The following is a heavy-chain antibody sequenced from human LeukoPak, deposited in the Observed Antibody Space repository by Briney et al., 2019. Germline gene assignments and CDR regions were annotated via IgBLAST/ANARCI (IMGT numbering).Heavy chain of an antibody. CDR1: GGSFSGYY. J-gene: IGHJ5*02. V-gene: IGHV4-34*01. D-gene: IGHD3-22*01. CDR3: ARDVGTYDSSGYYYFWFDP. CDR2: INHSGST. Sequence: SETLSLTCAVYGGSFSGYYWSWIRQPPGKGLEWIGEINHSGSTNYNPSLKSRVTISVDTSKNQFSLKLSSVTAADTAVYYCARDVGTYDSSGYYYFWFDPWGQGTLVTVSS.